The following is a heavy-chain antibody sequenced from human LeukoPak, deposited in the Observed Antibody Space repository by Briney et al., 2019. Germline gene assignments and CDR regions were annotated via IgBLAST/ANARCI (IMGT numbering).Heavy chain of an antibody. V-gene: IGHV4-38-2*01. J-gene: IGHJ2*01. CDR1: GYSISSGYY. CDR2: IYHSGST. D-gene: IGHD3-16*01. CDR3: ARHSGELWPDWYFDL. Sequence: SETLSLTXAVSGYSISSGYYWGWIRQPPGKGLEWIGSIYHSGSTYFNPSLKSRVTISVDTSKNQFSLKLSSVTAADTAVYYCARHSGELWPDWYFDLWGPGTLVTVSS.